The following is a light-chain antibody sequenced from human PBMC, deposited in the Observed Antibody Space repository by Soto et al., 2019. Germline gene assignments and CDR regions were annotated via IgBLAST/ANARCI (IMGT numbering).Light chain of an antibody. V-gene: IGLV2-14*01. CDR2: DVS. CDR3: SSYTTRSSYV. CDR1: SSDVGGYHY. Sequence: QFALTQPASVSGSPGQSITLSCPGNSSDVGGYHYVSWYQQYPGIAPKVMIYDVSNRPSGVSNRFSGSKSGNTASLTISGLQAEDEADYYCSSYTTRSSYVFGTGTKVTVL. J-gene: IGLJ1*01.